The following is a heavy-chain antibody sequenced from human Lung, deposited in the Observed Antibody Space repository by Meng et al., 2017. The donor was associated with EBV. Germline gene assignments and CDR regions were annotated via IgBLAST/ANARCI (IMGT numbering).Heavy chain of an antibody. D-gene: IGHD2-15*01. J-gene: IGHJ4*02. CDR2: IYYSGST. CDR1: GGSISSGGYY. V-gene: IGHV4-31*01. Sequence: VLLQESGPGLVKPSQTLSLTCTVSGGSISSGGYYWSWIRQHPGKGLEWIGYIYYSGSTYYNPSLKSLVTISVDTSKNQFSLKLSSVTAADTAVYYCAREWCSGGSCYPDYWGQGTLVTVSS. CDR3: AREWCSGGSCYPDY.